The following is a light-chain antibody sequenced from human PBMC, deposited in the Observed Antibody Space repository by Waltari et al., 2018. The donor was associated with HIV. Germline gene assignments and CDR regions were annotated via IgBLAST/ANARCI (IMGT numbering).Light chain of an antibody. CDR3: CSYAGTYTYVL. CDR1: SSDVGGYDS. J-gene: IGLJ3*02. V-gene: IGLV2-11*01. Sequence: QSALTQHRSVSGSPGPSVTISCTGTSSDVGGYDSVPWYLQHPGKVPKLIIYEVIKRPSGVPDRFSGSKSGNTASLTISGLQTEDEADYFCCSYAGTYTYVLFGGGTKLTVL. CDR2: EVI.